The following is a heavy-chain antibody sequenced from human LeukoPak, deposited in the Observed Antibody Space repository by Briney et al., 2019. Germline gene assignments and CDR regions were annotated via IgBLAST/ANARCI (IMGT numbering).Heavy chain of an antibody. Sequence: GGSLRLSCAASGFSFSNYEMNWVRQVPGKGLEWISFISPSDTTTYYADSVKGRFTISRDNAKNSLFLQMNSLRVEDTAVYYCATKLPGTVYFNYWGQGTLVTVSS. V-gene: IGHV3-48*03. D-gene: IGHD1-1*01. J-gene: IGHJ4*02. CDR3: ATKLPGTVYFNY. CDR1: GFSFSNYE. CDR2: ISPSDTTT.